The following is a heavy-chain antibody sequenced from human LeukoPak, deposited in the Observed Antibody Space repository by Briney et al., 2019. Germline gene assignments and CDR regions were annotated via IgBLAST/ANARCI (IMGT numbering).Heavy chain of an antibody. Sequence: GSLRHSPAPSGFTFRRYSMNSGPHAPGKGLEWGSSINSSSSDINYADSVKSRFTISTDKATNSLYLQINILRAEDTAVYYCARERYDILTGYSPLDNWGQGTLVTVSS. J-gene: IGHJ4*02. CDR2: INSSSSDI. D-gene: IGHD3-9*01. V-gene: IGHV3-21*01. CDR1: GFTFRRYS. CDR3: ARERYDILTGYSPLDN.